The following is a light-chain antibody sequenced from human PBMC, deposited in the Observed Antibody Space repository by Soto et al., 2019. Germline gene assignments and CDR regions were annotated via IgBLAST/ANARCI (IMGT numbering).Light chain of an antibody. V-gene: IGLV2-14*01. CDR3: ATWDDRLSGVV. Sequence: QSALTQPASVSGSPGQSITISCTGTSSDVGGYNYVSWYQQHPGKAPKLLIYEVRHRPSGVPDRFSGSKSGISASLAISGLRSEDEADYFCATWDDRLSGVVFGGGTKVTVL. CDR1: SSDVGGYNY. CDR2: EVR. J-gene: IGLJ2*01.